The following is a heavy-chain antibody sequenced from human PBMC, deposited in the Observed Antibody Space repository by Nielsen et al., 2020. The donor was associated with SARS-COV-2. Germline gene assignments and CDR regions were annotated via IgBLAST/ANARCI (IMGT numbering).Heavy chain of an antibody. V-gene: IGHV4-34*01. CDR3: TRGYGSGRFDP. CDR1: GGSFSGYF. CDR2: IDHSGST. J-gene: IGHJ5*02. Sequence: SETLSLTCAVSGGSFSGYFWTWIRQSPGKGLEWIGEIDHSGSTSYSPSLKSRVTISFDTSKNQFSLTQTSVTAADTAVYYCTRGYGSGRFDPWGQGTLVIVSS. D-gene: IGHD3-10*01.